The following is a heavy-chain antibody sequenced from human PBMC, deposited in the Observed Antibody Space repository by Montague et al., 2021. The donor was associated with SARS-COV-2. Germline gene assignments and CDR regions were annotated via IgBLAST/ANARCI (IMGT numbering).Heavy chain of an antibody. J-gene: IGHJ4*02. CDR3: ARSYGTTVVTRAFDY. Sequence: LRKPTQTLTLTCTFSGSSLSTSGMCVSWIRQPPGKALEWLTLIDWDDDKYYSTSLKTRLTISKDTSKNQVVLTMTNMDPVDTATYYCARSYGTTVVTRAFDYWGQGTLVTVSS. D-gene: IGHD4-23*01. CDR2: IDWDDDK. V-gene: IGHV2-70*01. CDR1: GSSLSTSGMC.